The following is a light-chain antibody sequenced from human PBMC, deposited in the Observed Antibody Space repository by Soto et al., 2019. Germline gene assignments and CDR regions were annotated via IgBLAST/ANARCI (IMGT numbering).Light chain of an antibody. CDR3: QQYGNSPQT. CDR1: QSVSSSY. J-gene: IGKJ1*01. Sequence: ELVLTQSPGTLSLSPGERATLSCRASQSVSSSYLAWYQQRPGQAPRLLIYGASSRATGIPDRFSGSGSGTDFTLTISRLEPEDFAVYYCQQYGNSPQTFGQGTKVDIK. CDR2: GAS. V-gene: IGKV3-20*01.